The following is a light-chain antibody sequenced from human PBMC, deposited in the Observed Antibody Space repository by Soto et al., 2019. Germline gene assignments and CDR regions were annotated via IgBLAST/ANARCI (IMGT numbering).Light chain of an antibody. CDR1: QSITNY. CDR2: ATS. J-gene: IGKJ5*01. CDR3: QQRYNWPVT. V-gene: IGKV3-11*01. Sequence: EIVLTQAPATLSLSPGERDTLSCRASQSITNYVGWYQQKPGQAPRLLIYATSNRATGIPARFSGSGSGTDFTLTISSLEPEDFSVYYCQQRYNWPVTFGQGTRLEIK.